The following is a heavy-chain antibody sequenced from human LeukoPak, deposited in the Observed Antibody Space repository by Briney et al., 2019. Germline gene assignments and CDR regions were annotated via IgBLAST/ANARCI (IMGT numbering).Heavy chain of an antibody. D-gene: IGHD4-17*01. J-gene: IGHJ6*02. CDR2: MNPNSGNT. V-gene: IGHV1-8*01. Sequence: GASVKVSCTASGYTFTSYDINWVRQATGQGLEWMGWMNPNSGNTGYAQKFQGRVTMTRNTSISTAYMELSSLRSEDTAVYYCAREPSNPPMAHPYDYGDYAGEYYYYYYGMDVWGQGTTVTVSS. CDR3: AREPSNPPMAHPYDYGDYAGEYYYYYYGMDV. CDR1: GYTFTSYD.